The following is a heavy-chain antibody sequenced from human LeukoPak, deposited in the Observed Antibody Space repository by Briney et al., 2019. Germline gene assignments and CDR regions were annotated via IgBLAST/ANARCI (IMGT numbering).Heavy chain of an antibody. CDR1: GDTFTSYE. CDR2: MNPNTGNT. D-gene: IGHD3-22*01. J-gene: IGHJ4*02. Sequence: ASVKVSCKASGDTFTSYEIKWVRQATGQGLEWMGWMNPNTGNTGYAQKFQGRVTMTRNTPISTAYMELSSLRSEDTAVYYCAYDFYDSSGYYDYWGQGTLVTVSS. V-gene: IGHV1-8*01. CDR3: AYDFYDSSGYYDY.